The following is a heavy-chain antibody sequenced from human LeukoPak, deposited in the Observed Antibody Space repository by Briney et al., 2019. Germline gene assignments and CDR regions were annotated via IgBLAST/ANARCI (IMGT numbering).Heavy chain of an antibody. CDR2: MYYSGST. J-gene: IGHJ3*02. D-gene: IGHD2-21*01. V-gene: IGHV4-30-4*07. CDR3: ARGLDTNDWSDAFDI. CDR1: GVSISSGDYS. Sequence: SETLSLTCAVSGVSISSGDYSWSWIRQPPGKGLEWIGYMYYSGSTYSNLSLKSRVTISVDTSKNQFSLKLSSVTAADTAVYYCARGLDTNDWSDAFDIWGQGTMVTVSS.